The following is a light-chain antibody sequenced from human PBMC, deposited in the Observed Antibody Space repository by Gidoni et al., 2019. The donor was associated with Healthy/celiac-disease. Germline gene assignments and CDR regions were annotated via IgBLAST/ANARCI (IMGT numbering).Light chain of an antibody. Sequence: DIQMTQSPSSLSASVGDRVTITCRASQGISNSLAWYQQKPGKVPKLLIYAASTLQSGVPSRFSGSGSGTDCTLTISSLQPEDVATYYCEKYNSAPWTFGQGTKVEIK. CDR2: AAS. V-gene: IGKV1-27*01. CDR3: EKYNSAPWT. CDR1: QGISNS. J-gene: IGKJ1*01.